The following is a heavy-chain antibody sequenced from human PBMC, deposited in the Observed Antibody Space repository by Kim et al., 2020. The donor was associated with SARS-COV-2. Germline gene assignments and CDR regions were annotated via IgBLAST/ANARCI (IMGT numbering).Heavy chain of an antibody. CDR1: GFTFNNYN. Sequence: GGSLRLSCAASGFTFNNYNMNWVRRAPGKGLEWVSYISTSSTTMYYADSVKGLFTISRDNAKNSLYLQMNSLRDDDAAVYYCARGRSGTDFDYWGQGTLVTVSS. CDR3: ARGRSGTDFDY. CDR2: ISTSSTTM. J-gene: IGHJ4*02. D-gene: IGHD3-10*01. V-gene: IGHV3-48*02.